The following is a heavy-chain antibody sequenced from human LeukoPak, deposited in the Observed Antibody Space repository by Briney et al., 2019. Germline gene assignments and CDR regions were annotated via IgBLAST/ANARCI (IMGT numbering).Heavy chain of an antibody. J-gene: IGHJ4*02. V-gene: IGHV1-69*06. CDR2: IIPIFGTA. D-gene: IGHD2-15*01. CDR1: GGTFSSYA. CDR3: ARTFREVGYCSGGSCYQGTGSDY. Sequence: SVKVSCKASGGTFSSYAISWVRQAPGQGLEWMGGIIPIFGTANCAQKFQGRVTITADKSTSTAYMELSSLRSEDTAVYYCARTFREVGYCSGGSCYQGTGSDYWGQGTLVTVSS.